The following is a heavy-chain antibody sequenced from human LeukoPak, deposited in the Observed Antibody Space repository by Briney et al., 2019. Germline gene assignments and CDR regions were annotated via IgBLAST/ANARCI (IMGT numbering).Heavy chain of an antibody. V-gene: IGHV3-7*01. CDR2: IKQDGSEK. CDR3: ARRDVVGAPEVALDI. CDR1: GFTFSSYW. J-gene: IGHJ3*02. Sequence: ESGGSLRLSCAASGFTFSSYWMSWVRQAPGKGLEWVANIKQDGSEKYYVDSVKGRFTISRDNAKNSLYLQLNSLRAADTAVYYCARRDVVGAPEVALDIWGQGTMVTVSS. D-gene: IGHD2-2*01.